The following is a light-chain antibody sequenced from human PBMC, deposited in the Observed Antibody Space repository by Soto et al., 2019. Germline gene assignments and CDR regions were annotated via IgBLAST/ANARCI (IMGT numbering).Light chain of an antibody. Sequence: EIVLTQSPGTLSLSPGERATLSCRASQSISSSYLAWYQQKPGQAPRLLVYGASSRATGIPDRFSGSGSGTDFTLTISRLEPEDCAVDYCQQYGSSRFTFGPGTKVDIK. J-gene: IGKJ3*01. CDR1: QSISSSY. CDR3: QQYGSSRFT. CDR2: GAS. V-gene: IGKV3-20*01.